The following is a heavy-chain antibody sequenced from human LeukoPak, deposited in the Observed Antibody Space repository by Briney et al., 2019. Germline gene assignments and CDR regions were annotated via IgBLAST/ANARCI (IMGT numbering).Heavy chain of an antibody. CDR2: ISSSSSYI. J-gene: IGHJ4*02. Sequence: GGSLRLSCAASGFTFSSYSMNWVRQAPGKGLEWVSSISSSSSYIYYADSVKGRFTISRDNAKNSLYLQMNSLRAEDTAVYYCARDGSTYYDIWSGYPYWGQGTLVTVSS. V-gene: IGHV3-21*01. D-gene: IGHD3-3*01. CDR1: GFTFSSYS. CDR3: ARDGSTYYDIWSGYPY.